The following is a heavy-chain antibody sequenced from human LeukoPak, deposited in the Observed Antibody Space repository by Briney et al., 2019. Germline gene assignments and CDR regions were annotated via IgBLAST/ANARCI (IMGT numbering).Heavy chain of an antibody. CDR3: AKDRHYYDSSGYSPPPW. Sequence: PGGSLRLSCAASGFTFSSYGMHWVRQAPGKGLEWVAFIRYDGSNKYYADSVKGRFTISRDNSKNTLYLQMNSLRAEDTAVYYCAKDRHYYDSSGYSPPPWWGQGTLVTVSS. CDR1: GFTFSSYG. V-gene: IGHV3-30*02. D-gene: IGHD3-22*01. CDR2: IRYDGSNK. J-gene: IGHJ4*02.